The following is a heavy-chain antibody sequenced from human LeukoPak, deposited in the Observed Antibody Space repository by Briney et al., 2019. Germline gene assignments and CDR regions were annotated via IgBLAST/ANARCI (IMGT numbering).Heavy chain of an antibody. D-gene: IGHD3-10*01. J-gene: IGHJ4*02. CDR1: GFTFSSYA. V-gene: IGHV3-23*01. CDR3: AKPQRGSSRTYYYGSGSPTGNYYFDY. CDR2: ISGSGGST. Sequence: GGSLGLSCAASGFTFSSYAMSWVRQAPGKGLEWVSAISGSGGSTYYADSVKGRFTISRDNSKNTLYLQMNSLRAEDTAVYYCAKPQRGSSRTYYYGSGSPTGNYYFDYWGQGTLVTVSS.